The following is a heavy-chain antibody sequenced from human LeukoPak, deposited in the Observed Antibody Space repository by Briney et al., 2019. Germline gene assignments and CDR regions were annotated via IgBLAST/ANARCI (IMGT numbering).Heavy chain of an antibody. J-gene: IGHJ3*02. D-gene: IGHD1-1*01. CDR3: AGDGTGVLPGDAFDI. V-gene: IGHV3-21*05. Sequence: PGGSLRLSCAASGFTFSTHSMNWVRQAPGKGLEWVSYISHTGNHIYYGESVKGRFTISRDNAKNSLYLQMHTLRAEDTAVYYCAGDGTGVLPGDAFDIWSQGTMVTVSS. CDR2: ISHTGNHI. CDR1: GFTFSTHS.